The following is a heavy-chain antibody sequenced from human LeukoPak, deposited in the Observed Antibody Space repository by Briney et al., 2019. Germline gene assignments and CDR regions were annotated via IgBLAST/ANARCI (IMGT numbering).Heavy chain of an antibody. CDR1: GFTFSSYD. Sequence: GGSLRLSSAASGFTFSSYDMHWDGQAPGIGLEWVSAIGTAGDTYYPGSVKGRFTISRENAKNSLYLQMNSLRVGDTAVYYCARRGDDTAALDYWGQGTLVTVSS. J-gene: IGHJ4*02. D-gene: IGHD5-18*01. CDR3: ARRGDDTAALDY. V-gene: IGHV3-13*04. CDR2: IGTAGDT.